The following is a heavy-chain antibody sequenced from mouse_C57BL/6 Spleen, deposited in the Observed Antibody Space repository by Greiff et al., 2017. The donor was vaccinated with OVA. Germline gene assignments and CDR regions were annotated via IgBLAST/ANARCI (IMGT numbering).Heavy chain of an antibody. V-gene: IGHV1-15*01. J-gene: IGHJ2*01. CDR1: GYTFTDYE. CDR2: IDPETGGT. Sequence: QVHVKQSGAELVRPGASVTLSCKASGYTFTDYEMHWVKQTPVHGLEWIGAIDPETGGTAYNQKFKGKAILTADKSSSTAYMELRSLTSEDSAVYYCTRSDPFWGQGTTLTVSS. CDR3: TRSDPF.